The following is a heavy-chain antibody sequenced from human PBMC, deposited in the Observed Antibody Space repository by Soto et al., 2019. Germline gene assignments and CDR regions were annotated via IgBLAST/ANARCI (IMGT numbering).Heavy chain of an antibody. D-gene: IGHD4-17*01. CDR1: GFSFNNAW. J-gene: IGHJ4*01. CDR3: SFQESTTVTTFEF. V-gene: IGHV3-15*01. CDR2: IKSKTDGGTT. Sequence: PGGSLRLSCEASGFSFNNAWMSWIRQAPGKGLEWVGRIKSKTDGGTTDYAAPVKGRFTISRDDSKNTLYLQMNSLKNEDTAVYYCSFQESTTVTTFEFWGHGTLVTV.